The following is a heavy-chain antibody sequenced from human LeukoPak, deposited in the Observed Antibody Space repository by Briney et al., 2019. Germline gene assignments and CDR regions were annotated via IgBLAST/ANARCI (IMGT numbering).Heavy chain of an antibody. J-gene: IGHJ4*02. CDR3: ARTRDSSFGAWYYFDY. D-gene: IGHD3-22*01. CDR2: INPNSGGT. V-gene: IGHV1-2*02. CDR1: GYTFTGYC. Sequence: ASVKVSCKASGYTFTGYCMHWVRQAPGQGLEWMGWINPNSGGTNYAQKFQGRVTMTRDTSISTAYMELSRLRSDDTAVYYCARTRDSSFGAWYYFDYWGQGTLVTVSS.